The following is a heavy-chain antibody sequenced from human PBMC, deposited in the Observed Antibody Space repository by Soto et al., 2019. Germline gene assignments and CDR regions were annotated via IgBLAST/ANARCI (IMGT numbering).Heavy chain of an antibody. CDR2: IIPIFGTA. Sequence: QVQLVQSGAEVKKPGSSVKVSCKASGGTFSSYAISWVRQAPGQVLEWMGGIIPIFGTANYAQKFQGRVTITADESTSTAYRELSSLRSEDTAVYYCARSPDIVVVVGVGAPGWFDPWGQGTLVTVSS. J-gene: IGHJ5*02. V-gene: IGHV1-69*01. CDR1: GGTFSSYA. D-gene: IGHD2-15*01. CDR3: ARSPDIVVVVGVGAPGWFDP.